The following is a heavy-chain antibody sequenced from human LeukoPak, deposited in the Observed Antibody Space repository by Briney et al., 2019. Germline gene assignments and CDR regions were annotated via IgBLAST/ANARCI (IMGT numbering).Heavy chain of an antibody. CDR2: ISSSSYI. V-gene: IGHV3-21*01. D-gene: IGHD3-10*01. Sequence: PGGSLRLSCAASGFTFSSYSMNWVRQAPGKGLEWVSSISSSSYIYYADSVKGRFTISRDNAKNSLYLQMSSLRAEDTAVYYCAREGGHYGSGSSDYWGQGTLVTVSS. CDR3: AREGGHYGSGSSDY. J-gene: IGHJ4*02. CDR1: GFTFSSYS.